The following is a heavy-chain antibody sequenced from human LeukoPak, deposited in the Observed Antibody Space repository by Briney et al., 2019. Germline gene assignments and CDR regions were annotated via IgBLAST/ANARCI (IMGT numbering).Heavy chain of an antibody. CDR2: INPNSGGT. Sequence: ASVKVSCKASGYTFTGYYMHWLRQAPGQGLEWMGWINPNSGGTNYAQKFQGRVTMTRDTSISTAYMELSRLRSDDTAVYYCARRPVPAAIKGGWFDPWGQGTLVTVSS. V-gene: IGHV1-2*02. J-gene: IGHJ5*02. CDR1: GYTFTGYY. D-gene: IGHD2-2*01. CDR3: ARRPVPAAIKGGWFDP.